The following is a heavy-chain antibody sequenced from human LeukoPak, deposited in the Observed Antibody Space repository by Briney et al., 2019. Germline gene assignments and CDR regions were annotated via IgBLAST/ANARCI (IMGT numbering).Heavy chain of an antibody. Sequence: SETLSLTCAVYGGSFSGYYWSWIRQPPGKGLEWIGEINHSGSTNYNPSRKSRVTISVDTSKNQFSLKLSSVTAADTAVYYCASRYYDFWSGYPLYYYYGMDVWGQGTTVTVSS. CDR2: INHSGST. CDR3: ASRYYDFWSGYPLYYYYGMDV. V-gene: IGHV4-34*01. J-gene: IGHJ6*02. D-gene: IGHD3-3*01. CDR1: GGSFSGYY.